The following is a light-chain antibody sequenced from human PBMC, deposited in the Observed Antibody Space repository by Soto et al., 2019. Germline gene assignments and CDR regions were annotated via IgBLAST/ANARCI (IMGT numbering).Light chain of an antibody. CDR1: QSISSW. CDR3: QQYSSYSWT. V-gene: IGKV1-5*03. J-gene: IGKJ1*01. Sequence: DIQMTQSPSILSASVGDRVTITCRASQSISSWLAWYQQKPGKAPRLLIYKASSLETGVPSRFSGSGSGTEFTLTISSLQTDDFATYYCQQYSSYSWTFGQGTEVEIK. CDR2: KAS.